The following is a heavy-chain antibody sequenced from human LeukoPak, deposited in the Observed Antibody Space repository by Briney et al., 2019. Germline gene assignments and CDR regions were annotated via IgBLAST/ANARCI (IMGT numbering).Heavy chain of an antibody. J-gene: IGHJ6*03. CDR2: SSPNRDGS. CDR1: GYTFTGYY. Sequence: ASVKVSCTASGYTFTGYYIHWVRQAPGQGLEWMGWSSPNRDGSKTAQQFQGRVTMTRDTSSSTAYMELSRLTSDDAAVYYCARRGYMDVWGKGTKVIVSS. CDR3: ARRGYMDV. V-gene: IGHV1-2*02.